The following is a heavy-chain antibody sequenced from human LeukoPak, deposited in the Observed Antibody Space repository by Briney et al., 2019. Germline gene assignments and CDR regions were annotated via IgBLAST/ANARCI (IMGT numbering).Heavy chain of an antibody. CDR3: ARVYGVSGAFDI. J-gene: IGHJ3*02. CDR2: INPSGGST. V-gene: IGHV1-46*01. Sequence: ASVKVSCKASGGTFSSYAISWVRQAPGQGLEWMGIINPSGGSTSYAQKFQGRVTMTRDTSTSTVYMELSSLRSEDTAVYYCARVYGVSGAFDIWGQGTMVTVSS. D-gene: IGHD3-10*01. CDR1: GGTFSSYA.